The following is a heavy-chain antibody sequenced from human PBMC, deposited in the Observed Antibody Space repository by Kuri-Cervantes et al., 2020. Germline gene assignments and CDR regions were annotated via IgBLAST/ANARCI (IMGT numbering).Heavy chain of an antibody. J-gene: IGHJ6*02. D-gene: IGHD6-19*01. V-gene: IGHV4-4*07. CDR3: ARDPPRSGWLSRYYYGVDV. CDR1: GGSISSYY. CDR2: IYTSGST. Sequence: SETLSLTCTVSGGSISSYYWSWIRQPAGKGLEWIGRIYTSGSTNYNPSLKSRVTMSVDTSKNQFSLKLSSVTAADTAVYYCARDPPRSGWLSRYYYGVDVWGQGTMVTVSS.